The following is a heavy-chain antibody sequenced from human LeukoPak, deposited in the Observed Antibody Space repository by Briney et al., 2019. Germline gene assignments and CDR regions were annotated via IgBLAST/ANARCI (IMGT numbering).Heavy chain of an antibody. Sequence: APVKVSCKASGYTFTGYYMHWVRQAPVQGLEWMGWINPNSGGTNYAQKFQGRVTMTRDTSISTAYMELSRVRSDDTAVYYCAREKGAGDIVLSGGYTLGYWGQGTLVTVSS. CDR3: AREKGAGDIVLSGGYTLGY. D-gene: IGHD2-8*01. CDR2: INPNSGGT. CDR1: GYTFTGYY. V-gene: IGHV1-2*02. J-gene: IGHJ4*02.